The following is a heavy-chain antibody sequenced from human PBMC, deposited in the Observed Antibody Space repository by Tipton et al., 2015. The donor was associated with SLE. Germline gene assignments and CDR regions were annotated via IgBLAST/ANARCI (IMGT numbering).Heavy chain of an antibody. CDR2: ISSAGNAI. V-gene: IGHV3-48*03. D-gene: IGHD2-2*01. J-gene: IGHJ3*01. CDR1: GFTFSNYE. Sequence: SLRLSCATSGFTFSNYEMNWVRQAPGKGLEWISYISSAGNAIYYADSVRGRFTISRDNARNSVFLQMSSLRGEDAALYYCARRFTSPSWTAFNVWGQGTMVTVSS. CDR3: ARRFTSPSWTAFNV.